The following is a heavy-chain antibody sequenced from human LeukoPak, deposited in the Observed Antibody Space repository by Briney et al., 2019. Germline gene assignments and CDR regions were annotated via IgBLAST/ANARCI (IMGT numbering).Heavy chain of an antibody. J-gene: IGHJ3*02. V-gene: IGHV3-74*01. CDR3: ASGPYSAFEM. CDR2: VKGDEIST. Sequence: GGSLRLSCAASGFTFTDFWMHWVRQAPGGGLVWVSRVKGDEISTLYADSVKGRFTISRDNAKNTLYLQMNSLRADDTALYYCASGPYSAFEMWGEGTMVTVSS. D-gene: IGHD2-21*01. CDR1: GFTFTDFW.